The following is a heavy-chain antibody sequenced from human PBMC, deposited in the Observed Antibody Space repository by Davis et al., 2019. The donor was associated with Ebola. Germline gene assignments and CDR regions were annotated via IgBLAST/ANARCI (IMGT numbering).Heavy chain of an antibody. CDR1: GYSINRGFT. CDR2: IYHSGTT. Sequence: GSLRLSCTVSGYSINRGFTWGWIRQPPGKGLEWIGSIYHSGTTNYSPSLKSRVTISADTSKNQFSLRLKSVTAADTAMYYCARGRHYYDGSGYFPRPQFYFYGMDVWGQGTTVTVSS. J-gene: IGHJ6*02. V-gene: IGHV4-38-2*02. D-gene: IGHD3-22*01. CDR3: ARGRHYYDGSGYFPRPQFYFYGMDV.